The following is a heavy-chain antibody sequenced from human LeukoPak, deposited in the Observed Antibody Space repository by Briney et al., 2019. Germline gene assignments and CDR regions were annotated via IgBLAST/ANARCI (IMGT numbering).Heavy chain of an antibody. CDR3: AQAALRATPLPFDY. CDR2: INPNSGGT. CDR1: GYTFTGYY. D-gene: IGHD4-17*01. Sequence: ASVKVSCKASGYTFTGYYMHWVRQAPGQGLEWMGWINPNSGGTNYARKFQGRVTMTRDTSISTAYMELSRLRSDDTAVYYCAQAALRATPLPFDYWGQGTLVTVSS. J-gene: IGHJ4*02. V-gene: IGHV1-2*02.